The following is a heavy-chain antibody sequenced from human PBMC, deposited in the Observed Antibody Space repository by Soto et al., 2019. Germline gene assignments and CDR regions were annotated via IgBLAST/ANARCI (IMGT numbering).Heavy chain of an antibody. Sequence: QVQLVQSGAEVKKPGASVKVSCKASGYTFTSYGISWVRQAPGQGLEWMGWISAYNGNTNYAQQLQGRVTMTTDTSTSTAYMELRSLRSDDTAVYYCARVRAGELRYFDWLLPFDYWGQGTLVTVSS. D-gene: IGHD3-9*01. V-gene: IGHV1-18*01. CDR3: ARVRAGELRYFDWLLPFDY. CDR2: ISAYNGNT. CDR1: GYTFTSYG. J-gene: IGHJ4*02.